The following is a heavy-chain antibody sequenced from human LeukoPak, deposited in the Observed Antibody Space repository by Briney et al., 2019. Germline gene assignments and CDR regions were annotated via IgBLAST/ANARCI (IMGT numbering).Heavy chain of an antibody. D-gene: IGHD2-15*01. J-gene: IGHJ3*02. Sequence: GASVKVSCKASGYTFTDYYMHWVQQAPGKGLEWMGRVDPEDGETIYAEKFQGRVTITADTSTDTAYMELSSLRSEDTAVYYCATRGWRLLDAFDIWGQGTMVTVSS. CDR3: ATRGWRLLDAFDI. CDR1: GYTFTDYY. CDR2: VDPEDGET. V-gene: IGHV1-69-2*01.